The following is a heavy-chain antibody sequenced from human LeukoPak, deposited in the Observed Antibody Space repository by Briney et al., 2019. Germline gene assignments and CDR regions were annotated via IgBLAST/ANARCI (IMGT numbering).Heavy chain of an antibody. CDR3: ARWSGYYDSSGSYNNLGWDY. CDR2: AYYSGDT. CDR1: GSSISSSSSY. V-gene: IGHV4-39*07. J-gene: IGHJ4*02. D-gene: IGHD3-22*01. Sequence: SETLSLTCSVSGSSISSSSSYWGWIRQPPGQGLEWIGNAYYSGDTYYNPSLKSRVSISVDTSKNQFSLRVNSVTAADTAVYYCARWSGYYDSSGSYNNLGWDYWGQGTLVTVSS.